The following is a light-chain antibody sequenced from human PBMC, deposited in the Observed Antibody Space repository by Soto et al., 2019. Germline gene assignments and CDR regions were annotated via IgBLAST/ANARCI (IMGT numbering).Light chain of an antibody. V-gene: IGLV2-14*01. CDR3: SSYTSGSTVV. CDR1: SSDVSAYNY. Sequence: QSALTQPASVSGSPGQSITISCTGTSSDVSAYNYVSWYQQHPGKAPKLMIYEVSNRPSGVSNRFSGSKSGNTASLTISGIQAEDEADYCCSSYTSGSTVVFGGGTKLTVL. J-gene: IGLJ2*01. CDR2: EVS.